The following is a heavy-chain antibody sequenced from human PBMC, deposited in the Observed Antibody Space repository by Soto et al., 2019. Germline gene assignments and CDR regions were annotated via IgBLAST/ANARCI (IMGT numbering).Heavy chain of an antibody. CDR3: AKDSSRRDGYNFAY. J-gene: IGHJ4*02. CDR2: ISWNSGSI. V-gene: IGHV3-9*01. Sequence: EVQLVESGEGLVQPGRSLRLSCAASGFTFDDYAMHWVRQAPGKGLEWVSGISWNSGSIGYADSVKGRFTISRDNAKNSLYLQMNSLRAEDTALYYCAKDSSRRDGYNFAYWGQGTLVTVSS. D-gene: IGHD5-12*01. CDR1: GFTFDDYA.